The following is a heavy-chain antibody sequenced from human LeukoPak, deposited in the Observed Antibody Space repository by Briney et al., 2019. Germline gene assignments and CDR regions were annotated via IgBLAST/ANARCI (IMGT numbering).Heavy chain of an antibody. Sequence: GGSLRLSCGASGFTFSTSWMIWVRQAPGKGLEWVANLNQDGGEKYYVDSVKGRFTISRDNSKNTLYLQMNSLRAEDTALYYCARDWDLDYWGQGTLVTVSS. CDR2: LNQDGGEK. V-gene: IGHV3-7*03. D-gene: IGHD3-16*01. CDR3: ARDWDLDY. J-gene: IGHJ4*02. CDR1: GFTFSTSW.